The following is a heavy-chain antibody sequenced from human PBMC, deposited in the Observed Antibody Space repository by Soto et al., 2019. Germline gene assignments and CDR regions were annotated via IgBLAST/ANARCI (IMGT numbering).Heavy chain of an antibody. CDR2: IVVGSGNT. Sequence: SVKVSCKASGFTFTSSAAQWVRQARGQRLEWIGWIVVGSGNTNYAQKFQERVTITRDMSTSTAYMELSSLRSEDAAVYYCAAVPNVVIRYSSSWYRGSNYYYYYGMDVWGQGTTVTVSS. D-gene: IGHD6-13*01. CDR1: GFTFTSSA. V-gene: IGHV1-58*01. J-gene: IGHJ6*02. CDR3: AAVPNVVIRYSSSWYRGSNYYYYYGMDV.